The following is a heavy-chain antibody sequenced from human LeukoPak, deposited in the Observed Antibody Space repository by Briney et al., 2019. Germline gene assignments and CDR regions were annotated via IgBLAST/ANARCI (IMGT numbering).Heavy chain of an antibody. J-gene: IGHJ4*02. CDR1: GDSFYSNTAA. Sequence: SQTLSLTCAISGDSFYSNTAAWNWIRQSPSGGLEWLGRTYYRSKWYNDYAVSVKSRITINPDTSKNQFSLQLNTMTPEDTAVYYCAKESRMGKFDYWGQGTLVTVSS. CDR3: AKESRMGKFDY. D-gene: IGHD7-27*01. CDR2: TYYRSKWYN. V-gene: IGHV6-1*01.